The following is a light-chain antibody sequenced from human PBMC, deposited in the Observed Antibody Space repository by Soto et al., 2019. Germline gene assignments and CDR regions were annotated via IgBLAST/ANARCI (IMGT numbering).Light chain of an antibody. V-gene: IGKV1-5*03. CDR3: KQYDSYSVT. CDR2: QAS. J-gene: IGKJ2*01. CDR1: QSVSNW. Sequence: DIQMTQSPSTLSASIGDRVTISCRASQSVSNWLAWYQQKPGKAPKLLIYQASTLNSGVPSRFSGSGSGTEFTLTISSLQPDDFATYYCKQYDSYSVTFGQGTKLEIK.